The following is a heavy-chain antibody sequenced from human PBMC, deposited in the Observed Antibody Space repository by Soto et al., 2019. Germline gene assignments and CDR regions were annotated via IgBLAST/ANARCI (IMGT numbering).Heavy chain of an antibody. D-gene: IGHD3-10*01. J-gene: IGHJ4*02. CDR2: INPSGGKT. CDR1: GYTFTNHY. Sequence: QVQLEQSGAEVKKPGASVKVSCKASGYTFTNHYIHWVRQGPGQGPEWMGTINPSGGKTDYAQKFKGRVTLTSETPTSPVYMELRSLRSEDTAIYYCARDEYHYGSGSSYSTLDDWGQGTLVTVSS. V-gene: IGHV1-46*01. CDR3: ARDEYHYGSGSSYSTLDD.